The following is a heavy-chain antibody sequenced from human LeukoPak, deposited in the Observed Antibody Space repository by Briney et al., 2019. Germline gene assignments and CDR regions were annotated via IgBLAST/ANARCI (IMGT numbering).Heavy chain of an antibody. V-gene: IGHV5-51*01. Sequence: AESLKISCKGSGYTFTNYWIGWVRQMPGKGLEFMGIIYPGDSDTRYSPSFQGQVTISVDKSINTAYLQWSSLKASDSAMYYCARAGYSNRWDGVDYWGQGTLVTVSS. D-gene: IGHD2/OR15-2a*01. CDR2: IYPGDSDT. CDR1: GYTFTNYW. CDR3: ARAGYSNRWDGVDY. J-gene: IGHJ4*02.